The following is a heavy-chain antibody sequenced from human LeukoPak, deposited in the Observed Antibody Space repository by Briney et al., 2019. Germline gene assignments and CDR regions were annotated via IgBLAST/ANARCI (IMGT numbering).Heavy chain of an antibody. CDR3: ATVVAPAASYYYSMDY. Sequence: SVKVSCKASGGIFSSYATSWVRQAPAQGLEYMRRIIPIFGTANCAQKFQGRVTIPTDESTSTAYMELSSLRSEDTAVYYCATVVAPAASYYYSMDYWGHGTTVTVCS. CDR1: GGIFSSYA. CDR2: IIPIFGTA. V-gene: IGHV1-69*05. D-gene: IGHD2-2*01. J-gene: IGHJ6*03.